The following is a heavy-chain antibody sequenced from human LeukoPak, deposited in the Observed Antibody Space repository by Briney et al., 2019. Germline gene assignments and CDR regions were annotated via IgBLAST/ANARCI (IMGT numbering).Heavy chain of an antibody. Sequence: PGGSLRLSCATSGFTFSSYGFHWVRQAPGKGLEWVSYISSGSSSIYYADSVKGRFTISKDNAKNSLYLQMNSLRDEDTAIYYCARDRAPTDYWGQGTLVTVSS. CDR1: GFTFSSYG. V-gene: IGHV3-48*02. CDR3: ARDRAPTDY. CDR2: ISSGSSSI. J-gene: IGHJ4*02.